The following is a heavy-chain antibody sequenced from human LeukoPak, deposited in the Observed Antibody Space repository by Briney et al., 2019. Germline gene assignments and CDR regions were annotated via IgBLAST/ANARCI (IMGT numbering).Heavy chain of an antibody. V-gene: IGHV3-11*01. CDR3: ARHMVITPFDS. Sequence: PGGSLRLSCVASGLSFRDYYFSWVRQAPGQGLEWLSFISASGNIIHYEDSVKGRFTISRDDAKNSVFLQMDSLRTEDTAIYYCARHMVITPFDSWGQGTLVTVSS. J-gene: IGHJ4*02. CDR2: ISASGNII. D-gene: IGHD4/OR15-4a*01. CDR1: GLSFRDYY.